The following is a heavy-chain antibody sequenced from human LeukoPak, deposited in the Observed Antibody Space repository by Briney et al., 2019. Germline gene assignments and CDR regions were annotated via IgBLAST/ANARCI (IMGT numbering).Heavy chain of an antibody. Sequence: WTGGSLRLSCAASGFTFDDYGMSWVRHAPGKGLEWVSGNNWNGGSTGYADSVKGRFTISRDNAKNSLYLQMNSLRAEDTALYYCARGGYDIYYYYYYMDVWGKGTTVTVSS. CDR1: GFTFDDYG. J-gene: IGHJ6*03. V-gene: IGHV3-20*04. CDR2: NNWNGGST. D-gene: IGHD5-12*01. CDR3: ARGGYDIYYYYYYMDV.